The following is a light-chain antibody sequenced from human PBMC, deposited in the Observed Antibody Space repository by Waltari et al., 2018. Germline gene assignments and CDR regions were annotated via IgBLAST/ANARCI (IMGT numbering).Light chain of an antibody. Sequence: QSALTQPASVSGSPGQSITISCTGTSSDIGGYNYVSWYQQVPGKAPKLMIYDVSNRPSWVSSRFSGSKSGNTASLTISGLQAEDEADYFCSSYIDSSTLELFGGGTSLTVL. CDR3: SSYIDSSTLEL. CDR1: SSDIGGYNY. CDR2: DVS. V-gene: IGLV2-14*03. J-gene: IGLJ2*01.